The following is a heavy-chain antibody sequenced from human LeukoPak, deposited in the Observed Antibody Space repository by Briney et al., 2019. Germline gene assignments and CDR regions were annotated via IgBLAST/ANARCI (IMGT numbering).Heavy chain of an antibody. Sequence: SETLSLTCTVSGGSISSSSYYWGWIRQPPGKGLEWIGSIYYSGSTYYNPSLKSRVTISVDTSKNQFSLKLSSVTAADTAVYYCAKSLRWRELFQVDYWGQGTLVTVSS. CDR1: GGSISSSSYY. CDR3: AKSLRWRELFQVDY. CDR2: IYYSGST. D-gene: IGHD1-26*01. J-gene: IGHJ4*02. V-gene: IGHV4-39*01.